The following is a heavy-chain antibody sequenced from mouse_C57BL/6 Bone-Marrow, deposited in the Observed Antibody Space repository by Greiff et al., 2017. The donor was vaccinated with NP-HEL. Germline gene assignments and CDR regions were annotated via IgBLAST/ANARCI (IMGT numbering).Heavy chain of an antibody. CDR3: TSSFYYGSSYVGFAY. D-gene: IGHD1-1*01. CDR1: GFTFSDAW. J-gene: IGHJ3*01. V-gene: IGHV6-6*01. Sequence: DVHLVESGGGLVQPGGSMKLSCAASGFTFSDAWMDWVRQSPEKGLEWVAEIRNKANNHATYYAESVKGRFTISRDDSKSSVYLQMNSLRAEDTGIYYCTSSFYYGSSYVGFAYWGQGTLVTVSA. CDR2: IRNKANNHAT.